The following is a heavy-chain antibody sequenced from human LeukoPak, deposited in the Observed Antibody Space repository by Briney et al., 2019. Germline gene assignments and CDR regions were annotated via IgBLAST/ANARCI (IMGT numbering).Heavy chain of an antibody. V-gene: IGHV1-18*01. Sequence: VASVKVSCKASGYTFTSYGISWVRQAPGQGLEWMGWISAYNGNTNYAQKLQGRVTMTTDTSTSTAYMGLRSLRSDDTAVYYCARLFDYYGSGSYYNPFDYWGQGTLVTVSS. CDR3: ARLFDYYGSGSYYNPFDY. J-gene: IGHJ4*02. CDR1: GYTFTSYG. CDR2: ISAYNGNT. D-gene: IGHD3-10*01.